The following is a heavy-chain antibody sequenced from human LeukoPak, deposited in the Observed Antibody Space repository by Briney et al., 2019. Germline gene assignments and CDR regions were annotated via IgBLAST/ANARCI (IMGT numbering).Heavy chain of an antibody. CDR2: INSDGSST. Sequence: GGSLRLSCAASGFPFSSYWMHGVRQAPGKGLVWVSRINSDGSSTSYADSVKGRFTISRDNAKNTLYLQMNSLRAEDTAVYYCAIDVNAYQLRPDYWGQGTLVTVSS. CDR1: GFPFSSYW. CDR3: AIDVNAYQLRPDY. J-gene: IGHJ4*02. V-gene: IGHV3-74*01. D-gene: IGHD2-2*01.